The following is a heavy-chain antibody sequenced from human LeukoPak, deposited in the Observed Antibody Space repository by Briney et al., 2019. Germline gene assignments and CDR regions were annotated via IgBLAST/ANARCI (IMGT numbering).Heavy chain of an antibody. CDR2: IYPGDSDT. D-gene: IGHD2-15*01. Sequence: GESLKISCKGSGYSFTSYWIGWVRQMPGKGLEWMGIIYPGDSDTRYSPSFQGQVTISADKSISTAYLQWSSLKASDTAMYYCARQFGYCSGGSCYNFDHWGQGTLVTVSS. CDR1: GYSFTSYW. J-gene: IGHJ4*02. CDR3: ARQFGYCSGGSCYNFDH. V-gene: IGHV5-51*01.